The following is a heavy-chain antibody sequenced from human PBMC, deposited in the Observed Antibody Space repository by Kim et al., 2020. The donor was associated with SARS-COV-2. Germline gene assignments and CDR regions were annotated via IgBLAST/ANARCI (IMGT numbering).Heavy chain of an antibody. CDR1: GGSIRSHY. D-gene: IGHD5-18*01. V-gene: IGHV4-59*08. CDR3: ARHSNSERNGYNPFDY. Sequence: SETLSLTCTVSGVSGGSIRSHYCSWIRQLPGKGLEWIGYINYNGRSNSNPSLNSRVTMSVDMSKNQFSLKVRSVTAADTAVYYCARHSNSERNGYNPFDYWGQGALVTVSS. CDR2: INYNGRS. J-gene: IGHJ4*02.